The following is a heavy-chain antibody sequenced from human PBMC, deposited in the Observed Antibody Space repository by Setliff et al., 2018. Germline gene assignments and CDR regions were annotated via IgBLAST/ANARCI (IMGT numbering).Heavy chain of an antibody. V-gene: IGHV3-30*02. D-gene: IGHD2-15*01. Sequence: PGGSLRLSCAASGFTFNTHAMHWVRQAPGKGLEWVAMIWADPNSITIHYADSVKGRFTISRDNSKNTLYLQMNSLRPEDTAVYYCARTCSGSGCYAGLESWGQGTPVTVSS. J-gene: IGHJ4*02. CDR1: GFTFNTHA. CDR3: ARTCSGSGCYAGLES. CDR2: IWADPNSITI.